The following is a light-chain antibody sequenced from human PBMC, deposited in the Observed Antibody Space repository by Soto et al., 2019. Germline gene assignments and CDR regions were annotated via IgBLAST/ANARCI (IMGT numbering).Light chain of an antibody. CDR3: QQVDSYSAA. Sequence: TQVPRSPPPRRAPLGAKDTKTCRASQSISRWLAWYQQKPGKAPQLLIYAASTLQSGVPSRFSGSGFGTEFTLTITSLQPEDFATYYCQQVDSYSAAFGGGTKVDIK. CDR1: QSISRW. J-gene: IGKJ4*02. V-gene: IGKV1-5*01. CDR2: AAS.